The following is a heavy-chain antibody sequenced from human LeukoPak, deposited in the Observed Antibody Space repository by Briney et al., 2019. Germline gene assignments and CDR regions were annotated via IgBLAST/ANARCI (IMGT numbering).Heavy chain of an antibody. V-gene: IGHV3-33*01. J-gene: IGHJ5*02. CDR2: KWYDGSNK. D-gene: IGHD6-13*01. Sequence: GGSLRLSCAASGFTFSSYGMHWVRQAPGKGLEWVAVKWYDGSNKYYADSVKGRFTISRDNSKNTLYLQMNSLRAEDTAVYYCARDVGSYSRPLNWFDPWGQGTLVTVSS. CDR3: ARDVGSYSRPLNWFDP. CDR1: GFTFSSYG.